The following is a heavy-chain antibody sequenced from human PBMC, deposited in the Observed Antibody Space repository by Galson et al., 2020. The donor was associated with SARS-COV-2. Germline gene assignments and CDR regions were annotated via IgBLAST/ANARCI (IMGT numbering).Heavy chain of an antibody. CDR3: ARLHYGEYAPEAFDI. D-gene: IGHD4-17*01. J-gene: IGHJ3*02. Sequence: SETLSLTCAASGITISSGSYSWNWIRPPPGKGLEWIGNISHSGGTYYNPSLKSRVTISGDRSKNQFSLRLSSVTAADTAVYYCARLHYGEYAPEAFDIWGPGTRVTVAS. CDR1: GITISSGSYS. CDR2: ISHSGGT. V-gene: IGHV4-30-2*01.